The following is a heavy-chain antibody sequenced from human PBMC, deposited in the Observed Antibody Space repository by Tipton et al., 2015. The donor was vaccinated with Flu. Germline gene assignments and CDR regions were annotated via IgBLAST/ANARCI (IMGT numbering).Heavy chain of an antibody. Sequence: TLSLTCSVSGGSITSGHYYWTWIRQPAGEGLELIGRIYTTGSTEYSPSLKRRATISIDTSNNQFSLELTSVTAADTAMYYCVRSGEHTSLYVDFFQQWGQGTLVTVSS. V-gene: IGHV4-61*02. CDR3: VRSGEHTSLYVDFFQQ. J-gene: IGHJ1*01. D-gene: IGHD3-9*01. CDR1: GGSITSGHYY. CDR2: IYTTGST.